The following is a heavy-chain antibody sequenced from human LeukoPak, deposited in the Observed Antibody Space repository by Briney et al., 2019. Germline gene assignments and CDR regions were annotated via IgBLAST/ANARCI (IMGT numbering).Heavy chain of an antibody. D-gene: IGHD3-10*01. CDR3: AASPHYGSGSYYEAPFDY. J-gene: IGHJ4*02. CDR2: IYYSGST. CDR1: GGSISSYY. V-gene: IGHV4-59*01. Sequence: SETLSLTCTGSGGSISSYYWSWIRQPPGKGLEWIGYIYYSGSTNYNPSLKSRVTISVDTSKTQFSLKLSSVTAADTAVYYCAASPHYGSGSYYEAPFDYWGQGTLVTVSS.